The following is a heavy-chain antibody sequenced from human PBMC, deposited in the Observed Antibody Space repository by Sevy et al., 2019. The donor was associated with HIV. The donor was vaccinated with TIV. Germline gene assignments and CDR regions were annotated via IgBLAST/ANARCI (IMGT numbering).Heavy chain of an antibody. J-gene: IGHJ4*02. CDR3: ARGDMTTVTKFDF. V-gene: IGHV3-21*01. D-gene: IGHD4-17*01. CDR1: GFTFSSYS. Sequence: GGSLRLSCAASGFTFSSYSMNWVRQAPGKGLEWLSSISSSGSYMYYADSVKGRFTISRDNAENSLYLQMNSLRAEDTVVYYCARGDMTTVTKFDFWGQGTLVTVSS. CDR2: ISSSGSYM.